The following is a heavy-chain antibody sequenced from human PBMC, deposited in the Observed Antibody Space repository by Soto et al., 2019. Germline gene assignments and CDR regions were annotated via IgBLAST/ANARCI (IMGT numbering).Heavy chain of an antibody. J-gene: IGHJ5*02. CDR2: ISYDGSSN. CDR3: SRADPTVTLSVFDP. CDR1: GFIFSSYT. Sequence: QVQLVESGGGVVQPGRSLRLSCAASGFIFSSYTMHWVRQAPGKGLEWVAVISYDGSSNYYADSVKGRFTISRDNSKNTLYLQMNSLSAEATAVYYGSRADPTVTLSVFDPWGQGTLVTVSS. V-gene: IGHV3-30-3*01. D-gene: IGHD4-17*01.